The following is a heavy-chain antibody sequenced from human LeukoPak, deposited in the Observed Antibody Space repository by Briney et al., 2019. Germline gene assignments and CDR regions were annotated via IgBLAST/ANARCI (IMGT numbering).Heavy chain of an antibody. Sequence: PGGSLRLSCAASGFTFSSYWMSWVRQAPGKGLEWVANIKQDGSEKYYVDSVKGRFTISRDNAKNSLYLQMNSLRAEDTAVYYCARGRRYYDSSGTRRPHLVDYWGQGTLVTVSS. D-gene: IGHD3-22*01. CDR2: IKQDGSEK. CDR1: GFTFSSYW. V-gene: IGHV3-7*04. CDR3: ARGRRYYDSSGTRRPHLVDY. J-gene: IGHJ4*02.